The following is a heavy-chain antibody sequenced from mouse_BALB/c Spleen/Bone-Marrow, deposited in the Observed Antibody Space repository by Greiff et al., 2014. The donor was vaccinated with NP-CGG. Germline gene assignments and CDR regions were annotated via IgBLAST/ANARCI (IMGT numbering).Heavy chain of an antibody. D-gene: IGHD1-1*01. CDR2: ISDGGSYT. CDR1: GFTFSNYY. CDR3: GRDCYGSSYIDY. Sequence: DVKLVESGGGLVKPGGSLKLSCAASGFTFSNYYMYWVRQTPEKRLEWVATISDGGSYTYYPDSVKGRFTISRDNATNNLYLQMSSRKSEDESMDYCGRDCYGSSYIDYWGQGTLVTVST. V-gene: IGHV5-4*02. J-gene: IGHJ3*01.